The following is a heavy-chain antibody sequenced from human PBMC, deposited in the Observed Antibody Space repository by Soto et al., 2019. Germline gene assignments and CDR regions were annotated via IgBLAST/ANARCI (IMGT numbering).Heavy chain of an antibody. V-gene: IGHV3-21*01. CDR3: ARESEDLTSSFDY. CDR2: ISSTTNYI. Sequence: GGSLRLSCAASGFTFTRYSMNWVRQAPGKGLEWVSSISSTTNYIYYADSMKGRFTVSRDNAKNSVYLEMNSLSAEDTAVYYCARESEDLTSSFDYWGQGTLVTVSS. J-gene: IGHJ4*02. CDR1: GFTFTRYS.